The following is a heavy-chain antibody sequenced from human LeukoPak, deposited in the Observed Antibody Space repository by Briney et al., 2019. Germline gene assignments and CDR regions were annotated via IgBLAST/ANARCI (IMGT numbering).Heavy chain of an antibody. V-gene: IGHV3-48*01. J-gene: IGHJ5*02. D-gene: IGHD2-2*02. CDR2: IGSDGSTI. CDR1: GFTFSSYS. CDR3: ARDGCTSISCYTPWFDT. Sequence: SGGSLRLSCAASGFTFSSYSMNWVRQAPGKGLEWVSYIGSDGSTIFYADSVKGRFTISRDNAKNSLYLQMNSLRAEDTAVYYCARDGCTSISCYTPWFDTWGQGTLVTVSS.